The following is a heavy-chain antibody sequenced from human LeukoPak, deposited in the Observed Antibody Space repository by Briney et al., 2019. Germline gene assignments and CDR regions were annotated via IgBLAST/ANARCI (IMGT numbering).Heavy chain of an antibody. CDR3: VKSAGFDWLSPLDAFDI. V-gene: IGHV3-64D*06. CDR2: ISSSGGST. CDR1: RVTLCRYA. Sequence: PLRSPRPSSSASRVTLCRYAMHWVRQAAGKGLEYGSAISSSGGSTYYAGSVKSRFTISRDNSKDTLYLQMSSLRAEDSTVYYCVKSAGFDWLSPLDAFDIWGQGTMVTVSS. D-gene: IGHD3-9*01. J-gene: IGHJ3*02.